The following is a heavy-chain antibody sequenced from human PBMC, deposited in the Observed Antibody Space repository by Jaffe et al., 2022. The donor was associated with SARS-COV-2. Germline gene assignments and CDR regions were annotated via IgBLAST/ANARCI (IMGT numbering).Heavy chain of an antibody. Sequence: EVQLVESGGGLVQPGRSLRLSCAASGFTFDDYAMHWVRQAPGKGLEWVSGISWNSGSIGYADSVKGRFTISRDNAKNSLYLQMNSLRAEDTALYYCAKDGSYYDSSGYIPVWGQGTLVTVSS. J-gene: IGHJ4*02. CDR3: AKDGSYYDSSGYIPV. CDR2: ISWNSGSI. CDR1: GFTFDDYA. D-gene: IGHD3-22*01. V-gene: IGHV3-9*01.